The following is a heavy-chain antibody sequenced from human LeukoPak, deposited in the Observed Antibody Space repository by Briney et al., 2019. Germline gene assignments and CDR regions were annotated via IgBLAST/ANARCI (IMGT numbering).Heavy chain of an antibody. CDR3: VGSSGYYHESYYFDY. CDR1: GFTFNSYA. V-gene: IGHV3-23*01. J-gene: IGHJ4*02. CDR2: ISGSGGST. Sequence: AGGSLRLSCAASGFTFNSYAMSWVRQAPGKGLEWVSAISGSGGSTYYADSVKGRFTISRDNSKNTLYLQMNSLRAEDTAVYYCVGSSGYYHESYYFDYWGQGTLVTVSS. D-gene: IGHD3-22*01.